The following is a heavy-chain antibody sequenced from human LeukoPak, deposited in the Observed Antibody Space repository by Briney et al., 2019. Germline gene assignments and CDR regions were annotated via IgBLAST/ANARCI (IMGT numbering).Heavy chain of an antibody. J-gene: IGHJ4*02. D-gene: IGHD2/OR15-2a*01. V-gene: IGHV4-34*01. Sequence: PSETLSLTCAVYGGSFSGYYWSWIRQPPGKGLEWIGEINHSGSTNYNPSLRSRVTISVDTSKNQFSLKLSSVTAADTAVYYCAGHHPRNTVDFWGQGTLVTVSS. CDR2: INHSGST. CDR3: AGHHPRNTVDF. CDR1: GGSFSGYY.